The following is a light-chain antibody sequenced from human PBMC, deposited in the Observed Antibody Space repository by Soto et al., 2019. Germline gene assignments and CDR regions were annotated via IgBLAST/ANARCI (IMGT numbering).Light chain of an antibody. Sequence: EIVLTQSPGTLSLSPGERATLSCRASQSVSDSYLAWYQQKPGQAPRLLIYASSRATGIPDWFSGSGSGTDFTLTISRLEPEDFAVYYCQHYGTSALFGPGIKVDIK. CDR1: QSVSDSY. V-gene: IGKV3-20*01. J-gene: IGKJ3*01. CDR2: AS. CDR3: QHYGTSAL.